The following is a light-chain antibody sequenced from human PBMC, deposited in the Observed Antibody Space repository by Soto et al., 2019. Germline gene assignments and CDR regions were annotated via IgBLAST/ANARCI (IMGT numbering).Light chain of an antibody. CDR2: AAS. CDR3: QQYDSSPPWT. V-gene: IGKV1-39*01. CDR1: QAISNY. Sequence: DIQVTQSPSSLSASVGDRVTITCRSSQAISNYLNWYQQKPGKAPKLLIYAASSLQSGVPLRFSGSGSGTDFTLTISRLEPEDFAVYYCQQYDSSPPWTFGQGTKVDI. J-gene: IGKJ1*01.